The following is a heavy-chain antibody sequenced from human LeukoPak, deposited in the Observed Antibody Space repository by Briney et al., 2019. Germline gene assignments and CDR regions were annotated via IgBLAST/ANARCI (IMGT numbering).Heavy chain of an antibody. Sequence: PGGSLRLSCAASGFTFTDAWMNWVRQAPGKGLEWVSSISSSSSYIYYADSVKGRFTISRDNAKNSLYLQMNSLRAEDTAVYYCARDKYDILTGYPGYSFDYWGQGTLVTVSS. CDR1: GFTFTDAW. V-gene: IGHV3-21*01. CDR3: ARDKYDILTGYPGYSFDY. CDR2: ISSSSSYI. D-gene: IGHD3-9*01. J-gene: IGHJ4*02.